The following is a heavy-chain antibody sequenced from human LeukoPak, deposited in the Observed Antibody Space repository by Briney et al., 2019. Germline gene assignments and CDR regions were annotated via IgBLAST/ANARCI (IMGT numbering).Heavy chain of an antibody. CDR2: IIPILGIA. CDR3: ARDGGYAEAYNWFDP. D-gene: IGHD5-12*01. J-gene: IGHJ5*02. V-gene: IGHV1-69*04. Sequence: SVKVSCKASGGTFSSYAISWVRQAPGQGLEWMGRIIPILGIANYAQKFRGRVTITADKSTSTAYMELSSLRSEDTAVYYCARDGGYAEAYNWFDPWGQGTLVTVSS. CDR1: GGTFSSYA.